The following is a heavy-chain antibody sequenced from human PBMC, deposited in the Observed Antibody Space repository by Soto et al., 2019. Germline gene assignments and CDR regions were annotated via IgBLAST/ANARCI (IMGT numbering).Heavy chain of an antibody. CDR1: GFTFSSYA. Sequence: SGGSLSLSCAASGFTFSSYAMGWVRQGPGKGLEWVAVVSIGGSTHYADSVRGRFTISRDNSKNTLSLQMNSLTAEDTAVYFCAKRRGAGGHFDYWGQGALVTVSS. CDR2: VSIGGST. CDR3: AKRRGAGGHFDY. V-gene: IGHV3-23*01. J-gene: IGHJ4*02. D-gene: IGHD2-15*01.